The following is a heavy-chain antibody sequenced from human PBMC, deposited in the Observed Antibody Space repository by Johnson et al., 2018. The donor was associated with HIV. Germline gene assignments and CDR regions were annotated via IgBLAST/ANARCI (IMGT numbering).Heavy chain of an antibody. CDR1: DFSVSKNY. J-gene: IGHJ3*02. CDR2: IHGGVSV. Sequence: VQLVESGGGLIQRGGSLRLSCVASDFSVSKNYMSWVRQAPGKGLEWVSVIHGGVSVLYAESVRGRFTISRDNSKNTLYLQMSSLRAEDTAVYYCARRFFPGITVALDAFDIWGQGTMVTVSS. CDR3: ARRFFPGITVALDAFDI. V-gene: IGHV3-66*03. D-gene: IGHD6-19*01.